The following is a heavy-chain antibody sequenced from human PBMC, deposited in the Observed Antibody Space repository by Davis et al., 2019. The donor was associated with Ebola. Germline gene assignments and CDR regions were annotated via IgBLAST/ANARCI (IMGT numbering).Heavy chain of an antibody. CDR1: GCAISSDGYS. D-gene: IGHD2-21*01. Sequence: MPSETLSLTCAVSGCAISSDGYSWSWIRPPPGKGLEWIREINHSANATYNLSLRSRVTISVDASMNQFSLRVKSVTAADTAVNFWARGSRLRYCSYGECGVSLDYWGQGQLVAVSS. CDR3: ARGSRLRYCSYGECGVSLDY. J-gene: IGHJ4*02. V-gene: IGHV4-61*08. CDR2: INHSANA.